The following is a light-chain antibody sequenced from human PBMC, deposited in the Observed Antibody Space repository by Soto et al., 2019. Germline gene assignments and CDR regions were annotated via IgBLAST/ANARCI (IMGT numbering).Light chain of an antibody. V-gene: IGKV3-15*01. CDR1: QSVSSK. CDR2: GTS. Sequence: EIVMAQSPGTLSVSPGERATLSCRASQSVSSKLAWYQQKPGQSPRLLIYGTSIRATGIPARFSGSGSGTEYTLTISNLQSEDFGVYYCQQYSNWPPFTFGQGTRLEVK. J-gene: IGKJ5*01. CDR3: QQYSNWPPFT.